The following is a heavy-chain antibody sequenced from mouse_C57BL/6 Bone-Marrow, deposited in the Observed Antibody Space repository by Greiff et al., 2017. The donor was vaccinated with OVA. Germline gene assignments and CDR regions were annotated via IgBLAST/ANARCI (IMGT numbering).Heavy chain of an antibody. V-gene: IGHV3-6*01. CDR1: GYSITSGYY. Sequence: EVKVEESGPGLVKPSQSLSLTCSVTGYSITSGYYWNWIRQFPGNKLEWMGYISYDGSNNYNPSLKNRISITRDTSKNQFFLKLNSVTTEDTATYYCAREGITTAVAENYFDYWGQGTTLTVSS. D-gene: IGHD1-1*01. CDR3: AREGITTAVAENYFDY. J-gene: IGHJ2*01. CDR2: ISYDGSN.